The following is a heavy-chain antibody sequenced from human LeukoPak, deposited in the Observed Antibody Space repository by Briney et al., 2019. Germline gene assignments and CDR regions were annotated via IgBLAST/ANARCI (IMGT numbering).Heavy chain of an antibody. CDR1: GFTFRRYA. CDR2: VSRSCGRT. J-gene: IGHJ4*02. Sequence: GGPLRLSCAASGFTFRRYAMSWVRQAPGKGREWVSAVSRSCGRTYYADSAKRQITTSRNNSKNSLYLQINSLGAEDTGVYDCAKGGDSADYWGRRTLVTVSS. V-gene: IGHV3-23*01. CDR3: AKGGDSADY. D-gene: IGHD2-21*02.